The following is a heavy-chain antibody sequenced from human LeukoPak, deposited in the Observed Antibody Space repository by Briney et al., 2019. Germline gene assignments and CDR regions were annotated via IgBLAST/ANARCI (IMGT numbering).Heavy chain of an antibody. J-gene: IGHJ4*02. Sequence: GRSLRLSCAASGFTISSYSMHCFRQAPGKGLEWVALISYDGINQYYADSVKGRFIISRDNSKNTLYLQLNSLRLEDTAVYYFTVTTFGVVYYFDYWGQGILVTVSS. CDR3: TVTTFGVVYYFDY. D-gene: IGHD1/OR15-1a*01. CDR2: ISYDGINQ. CDR1: GFTISSYS. V-gene: IGHV3-30*04.